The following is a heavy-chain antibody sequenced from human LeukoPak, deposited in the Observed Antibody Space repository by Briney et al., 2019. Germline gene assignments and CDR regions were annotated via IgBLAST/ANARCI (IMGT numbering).Heavy chain of an antibody. V-gene: IGHV3-21*01. CDR3: ARTDDYGDYWYFDL. CDR2: ISSTSSYI. Sequence: GGSLRLPCAASGFTFSSYSMNWVRQAPGKGLEWVSSISSTSSYIYYADSVKGRFTISRDNAKNSLYLQMNSLRAEDTAVYYCARTDDYGDYWYFDLWGRGTLVTVSS. J-gene: IGHJ2*01. D-gene: IGHD4-17*01. CDR1: GFTFSSYS.